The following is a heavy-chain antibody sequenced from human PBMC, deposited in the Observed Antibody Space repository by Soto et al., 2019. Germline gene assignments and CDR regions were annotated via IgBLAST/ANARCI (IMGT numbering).Heavy chain of an antibody. D-gene: IGHD2-2*01. CDR3: AKGSRGVVVPAAVY. V-gene: IGHV3-23*01. CDR1: GFTFSSYG. CDR2: VSSSGGTP. Sequence: GGSLRLSCAASGFTFSSYGMSWVRQAPGQGLEWVSAVSSSGGTPNYAGSVKGRFTISRDNSKNTLYLQMNSLRAEDTAVYYCAKGSRGVVVPAAVYWGQGTLVTVSS. J-gene: IGHJ4*01.